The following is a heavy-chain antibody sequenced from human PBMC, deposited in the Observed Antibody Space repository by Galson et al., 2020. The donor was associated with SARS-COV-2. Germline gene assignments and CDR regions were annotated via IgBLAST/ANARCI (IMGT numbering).Heavy chain of an antibody. Sequence: ETLETLSLTCTVSGGSISSGDYYWSWIRQPPGKGLEWIGYIYYSGSTYYNPSLKSRVTISVDTSKNQFSLKLSSVTAADTAVYYCARRLWLRGGFDPWGQGTLVTVSS. CDR3: ARRLWLRGGFDP. CDR1: GGSISSGDYY. D-gene: IGHD3-10*01. V-gene: IGHV4-30-4*01. J-gene: IGHJ5*02. CDR2: IYYSGST.